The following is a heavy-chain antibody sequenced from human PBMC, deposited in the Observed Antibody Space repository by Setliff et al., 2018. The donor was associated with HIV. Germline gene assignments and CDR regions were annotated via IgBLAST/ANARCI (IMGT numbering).Heavy chain of an antibody. CDR3: AKDFLYSSGWYEGWSDP. V-gene: IGHV3-48*01. D-gene: IGHD6-19*01. CDR2: ISRDGNTI. CDR1: GFTFSSYW. Sequence: PGGSLRLSCAASGFTFSSYWINWVRQAPGKGLEWVSYISRDGNTIYYADSVKGRFTISRDNSKNTLYLQMNSLRPEDTALYYCAKDFLYSSGWYEGWSDPWGQGTLVTSPQ. J-gene: IGHJ5*02.